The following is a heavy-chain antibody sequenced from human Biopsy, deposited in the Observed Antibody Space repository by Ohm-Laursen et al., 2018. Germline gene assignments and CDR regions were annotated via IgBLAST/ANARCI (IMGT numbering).Heavy chain of an antibody. D-gene: IGHD1-26*01. V-gene: IGHV4-4*07. Sequence: GTLSLTCTVSGGSISSDYWSWIRQPAGKGLEWIGRIYSNGNTNYNPSLKSRVSMSVDTSKNHFSLNLTSVTAADTAVYYCARDEGLLRAFDIWGQGTLGTVSS. CDR1: GGSISSDY. J-gene: IGHJ3*02. CDR2: IYSNGNT. CDR3: ARDEGLLRAFDI.